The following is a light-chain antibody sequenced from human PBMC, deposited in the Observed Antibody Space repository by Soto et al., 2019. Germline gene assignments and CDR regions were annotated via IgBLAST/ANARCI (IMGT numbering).Light chain of an antibody. Sequence: QSVLTQPPSVSGAPGQRVTISCTGSSSNIGAGYDVHWYQQLPGTAPKILIYGNSNRPAGVPDRFSGSKSGTSASLAITGLQAEDDADYYCQSYASSPSWVFGGGTKLTVL. V-gene: IGLV1-40*01. J-gene: IGLJ3*02. CDR3: QSYASSPSWV. CDR1: SSNIGAGYD. CDR2: GNS.